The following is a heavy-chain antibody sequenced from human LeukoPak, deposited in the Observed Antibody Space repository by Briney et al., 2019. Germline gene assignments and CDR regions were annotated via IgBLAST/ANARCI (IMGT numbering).Heavy chain of an antibody. CDR3: ARVESGSCSNTRCRNIDY. CDR2: INIDGTDT. V-gene: IGHV3-74*01. J-gene: IGHJ4*02. D-gene: IGHD2-2*01. Sequence: GGSLRLSCAASGFTFRNYWLHWVRQATGKGLVWVSRINIDGTDTSYADSVKGRFTISRDNAKNTLYLQMSSLRAEDTAVYYCARVESGSCSNTRCRNIDYWGQGTLVTVSS. CDR1: GFTFRNYW.